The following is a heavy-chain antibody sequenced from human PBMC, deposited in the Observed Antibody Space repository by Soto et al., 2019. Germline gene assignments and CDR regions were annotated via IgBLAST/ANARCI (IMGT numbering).Heavy chain of an antibody. Sequence: QVTLKESGPVLVKPTETLTLRCNVSGLSITDSEMGVSWIRQPPGQPLEWLAHIDSSGEKSYRTFLKSRLAISKYTSESQIVLTMPNMDPAATATYYCARRHLAVAVSPWFDPWGQGIPVTVAS. CDR1: GLSITDSEMG. J-gene: IGHJ5*02. D-gene: IGHD6-19*01. V-gene: IGHV2-26*01. CDR2: IDSSGEK. CDR3: ARRHLAVAVSPWFDP.